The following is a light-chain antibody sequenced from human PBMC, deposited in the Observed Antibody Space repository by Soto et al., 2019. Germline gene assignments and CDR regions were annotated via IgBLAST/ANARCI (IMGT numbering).Light chain of an antibody. Sequence: DIQMTQSPSTLSGSVGDRVTITCRASQTISSWLAWYQQKPGKAPKPLIYKASTLKSGVPSRFSGSGSGTDFTLTISSLEPEDFAVYYCQQRSHWPTFGPGTKVDIK. J-gene: IGKJ3*01. CDR1: QTISSW. V-gene: IGKV1-5*03. CDR2: KAS. CDR3: QQRSHWPT.